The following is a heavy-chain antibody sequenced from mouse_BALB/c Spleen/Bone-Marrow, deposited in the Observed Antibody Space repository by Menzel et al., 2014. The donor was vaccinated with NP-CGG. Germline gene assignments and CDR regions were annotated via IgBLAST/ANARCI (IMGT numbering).Heavy chain of an antibody. CDR2: ISSGGST. D-gene: IGHD1-2*01. J-gene: IGHJ4*01. V-gene: IGHV5-6-5*01. CDR3: AREGGTTAHYDAMDY. CDR1: GFTFSSYA. Sequence: EVQVVESGGGLVKPGGSLKLSCAASGFTFSSYAMSWVRQTPEKRLEWVASISSGGSTYYPDSVKGRFTVSRDNARNILYRQMSRLRSEDTAMYYCAREGGTTAHYDAMDYWGQGTSVTVSS.